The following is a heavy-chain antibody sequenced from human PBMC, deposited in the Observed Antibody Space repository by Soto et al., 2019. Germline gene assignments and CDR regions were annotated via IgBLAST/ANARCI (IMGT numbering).Heavy chain of an antibody. J-gene: IGHJ2*01. Sequence: VQLVESGGGVVQPGRSLRLSCAASGFTFGDYAMSWFRQAPGKGLEWVGFIRSKDYGGTTEYAASVKGRFTISRDDSKSVAYLQMNSLKTEDTAVYYCTREGGYNRAFDLWGRGTLVTVSS. CDR3: TREGGYNRAFDL. D-gene: IGHD5-12*01. V-gene: IGHV3-49*03. CDR1: GFTFGDYA. CDR2: IRSKDYGGTT.